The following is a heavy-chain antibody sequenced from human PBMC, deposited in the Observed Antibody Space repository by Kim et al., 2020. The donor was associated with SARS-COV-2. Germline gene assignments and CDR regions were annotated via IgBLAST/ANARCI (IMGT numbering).Heavy chain of an antibody. CDR1: GYTFTSYD. Sequence: ASVKVSCKASGYTFTSYDINWVRQATGQGLEWMGWMNPNSGNTGYAQKFQGRVTMTRNTSISTAYMELSSLRSEDTAVYYCARHLVADNLTGLHYCYYGMDVWGQGTRVTVSS. D-gene: IGHD3-9*01. CDR3: ARHLVADNLTGLHYCYYGMDV. V-gene: IGHV1-8*01. J-gene: IGHJ6*02. CDR2: MNPNSGNT.